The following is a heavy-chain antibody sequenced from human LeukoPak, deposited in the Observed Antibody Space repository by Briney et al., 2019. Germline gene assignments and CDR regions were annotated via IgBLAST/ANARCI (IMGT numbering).Heavy chain of an antibody. V-gene: IGHV3-7*05. D-gene: IGHD3-16*01. CDR2: IKGDGSEK. J-gene: IGHJ4*02. CDR3: ERDFGGY. CDR1: GFTFNNYW. Sequence: GGPLRLSCAASGFTFNNYWISWVRQAPGKGLEGVANIKGDGSEKWYVYSVKGRFTISRDNAKNSLYLQMNFLRAEDTAVYYCERDFGGYWGQGTLVTVSS.